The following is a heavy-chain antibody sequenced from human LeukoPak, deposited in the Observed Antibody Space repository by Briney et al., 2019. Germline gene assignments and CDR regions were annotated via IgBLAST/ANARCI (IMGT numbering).Heavy chain of an antibody. D-gene: IGHD4-11*01. J-gene: IGHJ4*02. CDR3: ARDQDYSNFLVFDY. CDR2: ISSSSTYI. V-gene: IGHV3-21*01. Sequence: TAGSLRLSCAASGFTFSTYNMNWVRQAPGKGLEWVSSISSSSTYIDYADSVKGRFTISRDNAKNSLFLQIDSLRAEDTAVYYCARDQDYSNFLVFDYWGQGTLVTVSS. CDR1: GFTFSTYN.